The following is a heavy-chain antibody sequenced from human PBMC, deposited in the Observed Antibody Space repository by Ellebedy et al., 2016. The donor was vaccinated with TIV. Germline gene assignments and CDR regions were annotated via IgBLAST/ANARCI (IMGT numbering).Heavy chain of an antibody. CDR2: IYYSGSA. CDR3: SRHLWDFYCMDV. D-gene: IGHD1-26*01. Sequence: MPSETLSLTCTVSGGSISSSYWSWIRQPPGKGLEWIGYIYYSGSANYNPSLKSRVTISVDTSKNQFSLKLSSVTAADTAVYYGSRHLWDFYCMDVWGQGTTVTVSS. V-gene: IGHV4-59*08. CDR1: GGSISSSY. J-gene: IGHJ6*02.